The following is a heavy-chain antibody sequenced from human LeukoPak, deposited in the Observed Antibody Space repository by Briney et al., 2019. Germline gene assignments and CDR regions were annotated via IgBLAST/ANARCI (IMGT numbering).Heavy chain of an antibody. Sequence: PGRSLRLSCAASGFTFDDYAMHWVRQAPGKGLEWVSGISSNSENIVYADSVRGRFTISRDDAQNSLFLQMNSLRAEDTALYYCARSRHSYDSTGFPHYWGQGTLVTVSS. CDR1: GFTFDDYA. J-gene: IGHJ4*02. V-gene: IGHV3-9*01. CDR2: ISSNSENI. CDR3: ARSRHSYDSTGFPHY. D-gene: IGHD3-22*01.